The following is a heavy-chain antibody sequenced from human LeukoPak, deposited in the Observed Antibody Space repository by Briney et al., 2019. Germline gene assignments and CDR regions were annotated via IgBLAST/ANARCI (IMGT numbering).Heavy chain of an antibody. CDR1: GFSFSNYY. Sequence: GGSLRLSCAASGFSFSNYYMGWVRQAPGKGLEWVSAISGSGGSTYYADSVKGRFTISRDNSKNTLYLQMNSLRAEDTAVYYCAKSVAAAGLDYWGQGTLVTVSS. D-gene: IGHD6-13*01. CDR3: AKSVAAAGLDY. J-gene: IGHJ4*02. CDR2: ISGSGGST. V-gene: IGHV3-23*01.